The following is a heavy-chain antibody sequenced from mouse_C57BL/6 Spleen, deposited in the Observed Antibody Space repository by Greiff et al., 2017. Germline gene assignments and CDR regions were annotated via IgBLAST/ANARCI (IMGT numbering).Heavy chain of an antibody. CDR2: IYPGDGDT. V-gene: IGHV1-80*01. D-gene: IGHD2-5*01. CDR1: GYAFSSYW. Sequence: QVQLQQSGAELVKPGASVKISCKASGYAFSSYWMNWVKQRPGKGLEWIGQIYPGDGDTNYNGKFKGKATLTADKSSSTAYMQLSSLTSEDSAVYFCARNPYYSNYDPHYYAMDYWGQGTSGTVSS. CDR3: ARNPYYSNYDPHYYAMDY. J-gene: IGHJ4*01.